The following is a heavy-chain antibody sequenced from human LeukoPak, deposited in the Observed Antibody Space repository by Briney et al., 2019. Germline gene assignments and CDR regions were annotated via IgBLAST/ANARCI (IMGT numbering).Heavy chain of an antibody. CDR3: ARGSEMATTFIDY. CDR2: INPDSGGT. D-gene: IGHD5-24*01. J-gene: IGHJ4*02. Sequence: ASVKVSCKASGYTFTDYYIHWVRQAPGQGLEWMGRINPDSGGTNYAQKFQGRDTMTRDTSITTAYMELSRLRSDDTAVYYCARGSEMATTFIDYWGQGTLVTVSS. CDR1: GYTFTDYY. V-gene: IGHV1-2*06.